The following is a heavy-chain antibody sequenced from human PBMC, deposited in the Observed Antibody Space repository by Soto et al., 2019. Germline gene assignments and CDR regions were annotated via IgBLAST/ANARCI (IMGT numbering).Heavy chain of an antibody. D-gene: IGHD3-3*01. CDR3: ARDLSDFWSGYSGY. J-gene: IGHJ4*02. Sequence: EVQLVESGGGLVQPGGSLRLSCAASGFTVSSNYMSWVRQAPGKGLEWVSVIYSGGSTYYADSVKGRFTISGDNSKNTLYLQMNSLRAEDTAVYYCARDLSDFWSGYSGYWGQGTLVTVSS. V-gene: IGHV3-66*01. CDR2: IYSGGST. CDR1: GFTVSSNY.